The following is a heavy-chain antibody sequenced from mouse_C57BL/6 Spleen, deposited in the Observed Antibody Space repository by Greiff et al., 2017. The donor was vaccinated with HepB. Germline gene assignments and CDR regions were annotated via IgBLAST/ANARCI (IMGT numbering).Heavy chain of an antibody. CDR1: GFTFSDYG. D-gene: IGHD1-1*01. CDR3: ARPYYYGSSYGWYFDV. J-gene: IGHJ1*03. CDR2: ISSGSSTI. Sequence: EVHLVESGGGLVKPGGSLKLSCAASGFTFSDYGMHWVRQAPEKGLEWVAYISSGSSTIYYADTVQGRFTISRDNAKNTLFLQMTSLRSEDTAMYYCARPYYYGSSYGWYFDVWGTGTTVTVSS. V-gene: IGHV5-17*01.